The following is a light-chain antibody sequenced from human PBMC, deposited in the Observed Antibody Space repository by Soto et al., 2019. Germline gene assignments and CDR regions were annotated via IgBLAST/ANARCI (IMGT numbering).Light chain of an antibody. J-gene: IGKJ2*01. Sequence: IVMTHAPDTLSVSPGERATLSCMASQSFGTNFAWYQQKPGPAPRLILYCASTRATGIPARFSGSGSGTYLTVIISSLQSEAFAVYYGQQYNNWHDTFGQGTKMEIK. CDR2: CAS. CDR3: QQYNNWHDT. V-gene: IGKV3-15*01. CDR1: QSFGTN.